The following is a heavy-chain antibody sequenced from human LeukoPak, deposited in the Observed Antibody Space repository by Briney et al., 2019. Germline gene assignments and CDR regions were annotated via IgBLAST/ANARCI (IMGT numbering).Heavy chain of an antibody. J-gene: IGHJ4*02. CDR2: IYTSGST. V-gene: IGHV4-61*02. CDR3: AVLGYSNYDPVDY. CDR1: GGSISSGSYD. D-gene: IGHD4-11*01. Sequence: SQTLSLTCTVSGGSISSGSYDWGWIRQPAGKGLEWIGRIYTSGSTNYNPSLKSRVTISVDTSKNQFSLKLSSVTAADTAVYYCAVLGYSNYDPVDYWGQGTLVTVSS.